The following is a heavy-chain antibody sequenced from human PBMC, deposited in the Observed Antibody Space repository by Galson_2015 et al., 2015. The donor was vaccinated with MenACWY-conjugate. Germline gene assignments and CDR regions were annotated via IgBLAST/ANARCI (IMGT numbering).Heavy chain of an antibody. J-gene: IGHJ3*02. CDR3: ARWEASLNAFDI. Sequence: SLTCTVSGGSNTSYYWTWIRQPPGKGLEWIGYVHHTGSTSYRPSLRSRVTMSVDTSNSHFSLKLSSVTAADTAVYYCARWEASLNAFDIWGRGTMVTVSS. D-gene: IGHD1-26*01. CDR1: GGSNTSYY. V-gene: IGHV4-59*01. CDR2: VHHTGST.